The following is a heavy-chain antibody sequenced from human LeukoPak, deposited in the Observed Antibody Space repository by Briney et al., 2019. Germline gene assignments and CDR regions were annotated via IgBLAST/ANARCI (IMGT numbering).Heavy chain of an antibody. CDR1: GASISSGNYY. V-gene: IGHV4-61*02. Sequence: SETLSLTCTVSGASISSGNYYWSWIRQPAGKGLEWIGRIYTSGSTNYNPSLKSRVTISVDTSKNQFSLKLSSVTAADTAVYYCARVKVVPAAITTYYFDYWGQGTLVTASS. CDR2: IYTSGST. CDR3: ARVKVVPAAITTYYFDY. D-gene: IGHD2-2*02. J-gene: IGHJ4*02.